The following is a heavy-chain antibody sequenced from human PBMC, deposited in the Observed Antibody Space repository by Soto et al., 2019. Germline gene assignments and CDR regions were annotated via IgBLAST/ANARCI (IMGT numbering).Heavy chain of an antibody. CDR1: GFTFSAYG. Sequence: EVQLLESGGGLIQPGGSLRLSCAAFGFTFSAYGMDWVRQAPGKGLEWVSAISAGGDVTYYADSVKGLFTISRDNSQNTLDLQMNSLRVEDTAIYYCAKEGGHAKPFDYWGQGILVTVSS. J-gene: IGHJ4*02. CDR2: ISAGGDVT. V-gene: IGHV3-23*01. CDR3: AKEGGHAKPFDY.